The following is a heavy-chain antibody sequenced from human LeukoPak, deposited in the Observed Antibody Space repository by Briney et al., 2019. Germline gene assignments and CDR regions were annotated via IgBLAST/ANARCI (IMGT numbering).Heavy chain of an antibody. CDR1: GFTFSSSD. CDR3: AKASSNYFCYFEY. CDR2: ISYDATNK. J-gene: IGHJ4*02. D-gene: IGHD2/OR15-2a*01. Sequence: PGRSLRLSCAASGFTFSSSDMHWVRQAPGKGLEWVAVISYDATNKYYADSVKGRFTLSRDNSKNTLYLQTNTLRDEDTVVYYCAKASSNYFCYFEYWGQGTLVTVSS. V-gene: IGHV3-30*18.